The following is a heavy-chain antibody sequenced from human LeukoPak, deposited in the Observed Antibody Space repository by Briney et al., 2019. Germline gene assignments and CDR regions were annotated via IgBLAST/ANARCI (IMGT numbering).Heavy chain of an antibody. J-gene: IGHJ6*02. Sequence: GGSLRLSCAASGFTFSSYAMSWVRQAPGKGLEWVSAISGSGGSTYYADSVKGRFTISRDNSKNTLYLQMNSLRAEDTAVYYCAKATRYSSGWYEDGMDVWGQGTTVTVSS. V-gene: IGHV3-23*01. CDR2: ISGSGGST. CDR3: AKATRYSSGWYEDGMDV. CDR1: GFTFSSYA. D-gene: IGHD6-19*01.